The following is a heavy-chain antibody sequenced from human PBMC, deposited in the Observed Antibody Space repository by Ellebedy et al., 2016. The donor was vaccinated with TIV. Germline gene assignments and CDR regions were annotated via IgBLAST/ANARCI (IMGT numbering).Heavy chain of an antibody. CDR2: ITTNGDRT. V-gene: IGHV3-64D*06. D-gene: IGHD1-1*01. CDR1: GFTFSSYG. CDR3: VRRGGTVLIYDY. J-gene: IGHJ4*02. Sequence: PGGSLRLSCSASGFTFSSYGMHWVRQAPGKGLEYVSSITTNGDRTYYADSVKGRFTISRDNSKNTLYLQMSSLRTEDTAVYYCVRRGGTVLIYDYWGPGTLVTVSS.